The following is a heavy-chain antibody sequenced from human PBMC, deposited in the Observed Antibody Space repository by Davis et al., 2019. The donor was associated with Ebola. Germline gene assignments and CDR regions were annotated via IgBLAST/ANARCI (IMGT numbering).Heavy chain of an antibody. D-gene: IGHD2-15*01. CDR3: AKIVVLHFDY. V-gene: IGHV3-23*01. J-gene: IGHJ4*02. CDR2: ISGSGTKT. CDR1: GFTFNNYA. Sequence: GESLKISCATSGFTFNNYAMSWVRQTPGKGLQWVSGISGSGTKTYYADSMKGRFTISRDNSKNTLYLQMNSLRAEDTAVYYCAKIVVLHFDYWGQGTLVTVSS.